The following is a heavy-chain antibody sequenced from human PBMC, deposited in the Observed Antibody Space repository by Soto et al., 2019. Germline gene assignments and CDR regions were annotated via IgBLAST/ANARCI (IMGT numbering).Heavy chain of an antibody. Sequence: SETLSLTCAVSGGSISSGGYSWSWIRQPPGKGLEWIGYIYHSGSTYYNPSLKSRVTISVDRSKNQFSLKLSSVTAADTAMYYCARVMGYCSGGSCSGFNWFDPWGQGTLVTVSS. CDR3: ARVMGYCSGGSCSGFNWFDP. CDR2: IYHSGST. J-gene: IGHJ5*02. D-gene: IGHD2-15*01. V-gene: IGHV4-30-2*01. CDR1: GGSISSGGYS.